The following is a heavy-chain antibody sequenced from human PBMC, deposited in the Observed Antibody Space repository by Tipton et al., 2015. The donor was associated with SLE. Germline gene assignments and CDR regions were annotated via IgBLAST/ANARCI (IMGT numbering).Heavy chain of an antibody. CDR2: IYHSGST. J-gene: IGHJ6*02. Sequence: NWVRQAPGKGLEWIGYIYHSGSTLYSPSLKSRITISADRSKNQFSLKLYSVTAADTAVYYCARPSPYNGMDVWGQGTTVTVSS. V-gene: IGHV4-30-2*01. CDR3: ARPSPYNGMDV.